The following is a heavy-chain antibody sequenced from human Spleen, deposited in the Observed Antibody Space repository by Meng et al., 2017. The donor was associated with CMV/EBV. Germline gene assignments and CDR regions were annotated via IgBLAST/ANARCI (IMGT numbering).Heavy chain of an antibody. V-gene: IGHV4-34*01. Sequence: GSFSGYYWSWIRQPPGKGLEWIGEINHSGSTNYNPSLKSRVTISVDTSKNQFSLKLSSVTAADTAVYYCARSAYSSSSGQGLSWFDPWGQGTLVTVSS. CDR1: GSFSGYY. J-gene: IGHJ5*02. CDR3: ARSAYSSSSGQGLSWFDP. D-gene: IGHD6-6*01. CDR2: INHSGST.